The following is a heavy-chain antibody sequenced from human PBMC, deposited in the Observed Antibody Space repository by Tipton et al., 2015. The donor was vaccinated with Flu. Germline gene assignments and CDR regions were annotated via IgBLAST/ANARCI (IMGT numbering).Heavy chain of an antibody. V-gene: IGHV4-39*07. CDR1: GGSISSSSHY. D-gene: IGHD2-15*01. J-gene: IGHJ3*02. CDR2: INPSGST. CDR3: AAHCSGGSCSHAFDI. Sequence: TLSLTCTVSGGSISSSSHYWGWIRQAPGRGLEWVGEINPSGSTNYNPSLKSRVTISGDTSKNQVSLKLSSVTAADTAVYYCAAHCSGGSCSHAFDIWGQGTMVTVSS.